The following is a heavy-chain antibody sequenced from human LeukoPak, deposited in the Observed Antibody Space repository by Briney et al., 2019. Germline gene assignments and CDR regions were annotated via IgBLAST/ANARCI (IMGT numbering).Heavy chain of an antibody. J-gene: IGHJ4*02. CDR1: GGSISSYY. Sequence: SETLSLTCTVSGGSISSYYWSWIRKPPGKGLEWIGYIYYSGSTNYNPSLKSRATISVDTSKNQFSLKLSSVTAADTAVYYCASAAARRYFDYWGQGTLVTVSS. V-gene: IGHV4-59*01. CDR2: IYYSGST. D-gene: IGHD6-6*01. CDR3: ASAAARRYFDY.